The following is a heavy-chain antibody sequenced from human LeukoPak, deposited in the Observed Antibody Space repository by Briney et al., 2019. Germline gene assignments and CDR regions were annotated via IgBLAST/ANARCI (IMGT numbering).Heavy chain of an antibody. CDR1: GFTFSSYW. J-gene: IGHJ6*01. CDR3: ARPYSSGWSGNGMDV. V-gene: IGHV3-74*01. Sequence: GGSLRLSCAASGFTFSSYWMHWVRQAPGKGLVWVSRISSDGSTTNYADSVKGRFTISRDNAKSTLYLQMNSLRAEDTAVYYCARPYSSGWSGNGMDVWGQGTTVTVSS. CDR2: ISSDGSTT. D-gene: IGHD6-19*01.